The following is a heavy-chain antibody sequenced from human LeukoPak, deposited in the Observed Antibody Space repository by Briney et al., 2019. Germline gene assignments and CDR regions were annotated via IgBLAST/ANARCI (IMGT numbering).Heavy chain of an antibody. V-gene: IGHV3-53*01. CDR2: IYRDGTI. CDR1: GFTVSGNY. D-gene: IGHD4-23*01. J-gene: IGHJ4*02. Sequence: GGSLRLSCAASGFTVSGNYMSWVRQAPGKGLEWVSVIYRDGTIHYADSVKGRSTISRDNAKNSLYLQMNSLRAEDTAVYYCARVSLLDDGGLGDYWGQGTLVTVSS. CDR3: ARVSLLDDGGLGDY.